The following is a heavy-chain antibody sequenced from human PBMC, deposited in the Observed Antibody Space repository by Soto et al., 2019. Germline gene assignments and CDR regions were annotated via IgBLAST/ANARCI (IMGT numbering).Heavy chain of an antibody. CDR1: GYTFTRYD. V-gene: IGHV1-8*01. Sequence: QVQLVQSGAEVKKPGASVKVSCKASGYTFTRYDINWVRQATGQGLEWMGWMNPNSGNTGYAQKFQGRVTMTRNTSISTDYMELSSLRSEDTAVYYCARWPDGYYYYGMDVWGQGTTVTVSS. CDR2: MNPNSGNT. CDR3: ARWPDGYYYYGMDV. J-gene: IGHJ6*02.